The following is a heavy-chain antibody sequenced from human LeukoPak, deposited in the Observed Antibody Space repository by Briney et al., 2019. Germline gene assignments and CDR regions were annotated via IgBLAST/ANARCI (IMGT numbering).Heavy chain of an antibody. CDR2: IYLDGTT. CDR1: GFNVSGNY. J-gene: IGHJ4*02. Sequence: GGSLRLSCAASGFNVSGNYMSWVRQAPGKGLQCVSVIYLDGTTYYADSVKGRFTISRDNSKNTLYLQMNSLRAEDTAVFYCAREGMKDANFDCWGQGTLVTVSS. V-gene: IGHV3-53*01. CDR3: AREGMKDANFDC.